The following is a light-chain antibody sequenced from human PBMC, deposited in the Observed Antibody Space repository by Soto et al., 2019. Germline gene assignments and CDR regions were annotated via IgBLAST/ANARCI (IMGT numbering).Light chain of an antibody. CDR3: QHYNNWIAS. J-gene: IGKJ4*01. V-gene: IGKV3-15*01. CDR1: QTITSN. Sequence: EVVITQSPATLSVSPGNTVTLSCRANQTITSNLAWHQQKPGQAPRLLIYGASTRATGIPVRFSGSGSGTEFTLTISSXQSEDFAVYYCQHYNNWIASFGGGTKVDIK. CDR2: GAS.